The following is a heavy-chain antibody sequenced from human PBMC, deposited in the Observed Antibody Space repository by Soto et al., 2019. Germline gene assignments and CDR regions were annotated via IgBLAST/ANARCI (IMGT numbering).Heavy chain of an antibody. CDR2: ISAHNGNT. J-gene: IGHJ4*02. CDR3: ARGRYGDY. V-gene: IGHV1-18*01. CDR1: GYAFTTYG. D-gene: IGHD1-1*01. Sequence: QVHLVQSGAEVKKPGASVKVSCKGSGYAFTTYGITWVRQAPGQGLEWMGWISAHNGNTNYAQKLQGRGTVTRDTSTSTAYMELRSLRSDDTAVYYCARGRYGDYWGQGAGVTVSS.